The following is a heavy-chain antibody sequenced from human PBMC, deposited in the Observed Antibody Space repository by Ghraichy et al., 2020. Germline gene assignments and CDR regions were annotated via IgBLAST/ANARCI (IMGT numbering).Heavy chain of an antibody. CDR2: TRSKAKSYST. Sequence: LSLTCAASGFSFSDYYMDWVRQAPGKGLEWVGRTRSKAKSYSTEYAASVKGRFTISRDGSQTSLSLQMNSLKTDDTAVYYCVRGAYSTTTGASYYGLDVWGQGTTVTVSS. J-gene: IGHJ6*02. CDR3: VRGAYSTTTGASYYGLDV. V-gene: IGHV3-72*01. CDR1: GFSFSDYY. D-gene: IGHD2/OR15-2a*01.